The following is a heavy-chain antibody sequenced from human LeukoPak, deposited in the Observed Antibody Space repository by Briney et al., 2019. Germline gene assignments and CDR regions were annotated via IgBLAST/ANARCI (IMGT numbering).Heavy chain of an antibody. CDR3: ASFYYDSSGYLDY. V-gene: IGHV1-69*02. CDR2: IIPILGIA. D-gene: IGHD3-22*01. Sequence: SVKVSCKASGGTFSSYTISWVRQAPGQGLEWMGRIIPILGIANYAQKFQGRVTITADKSTSTAYMELSSVRSEDTAVYYCASFYYDSSGYLDYWGQGTLVTVSS. CDR1: GGTFSSYT. J-gene: IGHJ4*02.